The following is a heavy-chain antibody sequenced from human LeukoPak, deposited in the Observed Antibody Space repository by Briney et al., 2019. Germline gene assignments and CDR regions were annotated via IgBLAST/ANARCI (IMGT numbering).Heavy chain of an antibody. J-gene: IGHJ5*02. CDR2: IYYSGST. D-gene: IGHD2-2*01. V-gene: IGHV4-59*08. CDR1: GGSISSYY. Sequence: PSETLSLTCTVSGGSISSYYWSWIRQPPGKGLEWIGYIYYSGSTNYNPSLKSRVTISVDTSKNQFSLKLSSVTAADTAAYYCARGPWGYCSSTSCEPKFDPWGQGTLVTVSS. CDR3: ARGPWGYCSSTSCEPKFDP.